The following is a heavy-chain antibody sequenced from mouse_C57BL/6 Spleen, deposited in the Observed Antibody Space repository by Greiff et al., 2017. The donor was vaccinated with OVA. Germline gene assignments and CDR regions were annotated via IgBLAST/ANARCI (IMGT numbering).Heavy chain of an antibody. V-gene: IGHV1-42*01. Sequence: VQLQQSGPELVKPGASVKISCKASGYSFTGYYMNWVKQSPEKSLEWIGEINPSTGGTTYNQKFKAKATLTVDKSSSTAYMQLKSLTSEDSAVYYCAREAGYYGKTGYFDYWGQGTTFTVSS. CDR1: GYSFTGYY. J-gene: IGHJ2*01. D-gene: IGHD2-1*01. CDR2: INPSTGGT. CDR3: AREAGYYGKTGYFDY.